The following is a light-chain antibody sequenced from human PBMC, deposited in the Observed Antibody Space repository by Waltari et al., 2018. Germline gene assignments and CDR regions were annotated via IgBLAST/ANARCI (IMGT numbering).Light chain of an antibody. CDR3: QHYVRLPVT. V-gene: IGKV3-20*01. Sequence: EIVLTQSPRTLSLSPGERATLSCRDSQSVGRCLAWYQQKPGQAPRLLISGASNRATGIPDRFSGSGSETDFSLTISRLGPEDFGVYYCQHYVRLPVTFGQGTTVEIK. CDR1: QSVGRC. CDR2: GAS. J-gene: IGKJ1*01.